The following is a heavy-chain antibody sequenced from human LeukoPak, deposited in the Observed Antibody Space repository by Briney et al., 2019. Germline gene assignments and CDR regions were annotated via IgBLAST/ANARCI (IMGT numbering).Heavy chain of an antibody. CDR3: ARERQKGYSYGYGFDY. CDR1: GYTFTGYY. V-gene: IGHV1-2*02. Sequence: ASVKVSCKASGYTFTGYYMHWVRQAPGQGLEWMGWINPNSGGTNYAQKFQGRVTMTRDTSISTAYMELSSLRSEDTAVYYCARERQKGYSYGYGFDYWGQGTLVTVSS. CDR2: INPNSGGT. D-gene: IGHD5-18*01. J-gene: IGHJ4*02.